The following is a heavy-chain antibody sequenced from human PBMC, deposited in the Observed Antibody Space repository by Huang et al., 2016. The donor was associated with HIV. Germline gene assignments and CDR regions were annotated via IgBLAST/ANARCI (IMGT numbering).Heavy chain of an antibody. CDR1: GYTFADYF. CDR2: LNPKNGAT. V-gene: IGHV1-2*02. CDR3: TRDGVAPDEEFDY. J-gene: IGHJ4*02. D-gene: IGHD5-12*01. Sequence: QVQLVQSGAEVKKPGASVKVSCKPSGYTFADYFIHWVRQAPGQGCEWMAWLNPKNGATNYAQKFLGRVTVTGDTSINTAYMEFSGLTSDDTANYYCTRDGVAPDEEFDYWGQGTLIIVSS.